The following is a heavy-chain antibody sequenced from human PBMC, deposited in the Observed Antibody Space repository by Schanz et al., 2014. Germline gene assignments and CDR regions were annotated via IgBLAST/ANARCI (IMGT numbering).Heavy chain of an antibody. D-gene: IGHD3-10*01. CDR1: GFAFSVYG. J-gene: IGHJ6*02. CDR2: IWDNGVTK. Sequence: QVQMVESGGGVVQPGRSLRLSCAASGFAFSVYGMHWFRQPAGKGLEWVAVIWDNGVTKYYADSVRGRFTISRDNAKNSLYLQMNSLRADDTAVYYCARDFDDRRGYGSGYCLGDCMDVWGQGTTVAVSS. CDR3: ARDFDDRRGYGSGYCLGDCMDV. V-gene: IGHV3-33*01.